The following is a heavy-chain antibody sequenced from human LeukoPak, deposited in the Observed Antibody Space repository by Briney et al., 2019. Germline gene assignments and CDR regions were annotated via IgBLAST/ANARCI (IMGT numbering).Heavy chain of an antibody. V-gene: IGHV3-21*01. CDR2: ISSSSSYI. J-gene: IGHJ4*02. Sequence: GGSLRLSCAASGSTFSSYSMNWVRQAPGKGLEWVSSISSSSSYIYYADSVKGRFTISRDNAKNSLYLQMNSLRAEDTAVYYCARGVAVAGTLDYWGQGTLVTVSS. D-gene: IGHD6-19*01. CDR1: GSTFSSYS. CDR3: ARGVAVAGTLDY.